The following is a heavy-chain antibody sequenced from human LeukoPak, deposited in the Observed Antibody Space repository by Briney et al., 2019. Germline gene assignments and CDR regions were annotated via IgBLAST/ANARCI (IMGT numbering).Heavy chain of an antibody. CDR3: ASSSIAARHSFDY. CDR2: IIPIFGTA. V-gene: IGHV1-69*05. Sequence: SVKVSCKASGGTFSSYAISWVRQAPGQGLEWMGGIIPIFGTANYAQKFQGRVTITTDESASTAYMELSSLRSEDTAVYYCASSSIAARHSFDYWGQGTLVTVSS. D-gene: IGHD6-6*01. J-gene: IGHJ4*02. CDR1: GGTFSSYA.